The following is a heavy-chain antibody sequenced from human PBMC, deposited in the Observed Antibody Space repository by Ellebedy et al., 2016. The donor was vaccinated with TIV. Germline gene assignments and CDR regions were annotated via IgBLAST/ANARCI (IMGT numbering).Heavy chain of an antibody. Sequence: GESLKISCAASGFSFRTHSMNWVRQAPGKGLEWISYITSDIRTIAYADSVRGRFTISRDNTKAPLYLQMNSLRAEDTAVYYCATTVEYHVYYWGQGILVTVS. CDR2: ITSDIRTI. CDR1: GFSFRTHS. CDR3: ATTVEYHVYY. V-gene: IGHV3-48*04. D-gene: IGHD2-8*02. J-gene: IGHJ4*02.